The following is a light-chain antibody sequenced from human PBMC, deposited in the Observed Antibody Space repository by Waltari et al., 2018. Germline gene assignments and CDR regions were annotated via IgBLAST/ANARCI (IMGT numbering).Light chain of an antibody. V-gene: IGLV2-14*03. CDR1: SSYVGGYNY. CDR2: DVS. Sequence: QSALTQPASVSGSPGQSITISCTGTSSYVGGYNYVSWYQQHPGQAPRLVIYDVSNRPSGIANRFSGSKSGNTASLTISGLQAEDEADYYCSSYTSSSTLVFGGGTKLTVL. J-gene: IGLJ2*01. CDR3: SSYTSSSTLV.